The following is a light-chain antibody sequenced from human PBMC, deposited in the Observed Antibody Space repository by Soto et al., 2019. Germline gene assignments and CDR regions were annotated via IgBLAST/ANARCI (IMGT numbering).Light chain of an antibody. CDR1: SSDIGAGYD. CDR2: SNI. V-gene: IGLV1-40*01. CDR3: QSYDSSLGGSKGV. Sequence: QAVVTQPPSMSGAPGQRVTISCTGSSSDIGAGYDVHWYQQFPGTAPKLLIYSNINRPSGVPDRFSGSKSGTSASLAITGLQAXDEADYYCQSYDSSLGGSKGVFGGGTKLTVL. J-gene: IGLJ3*02.